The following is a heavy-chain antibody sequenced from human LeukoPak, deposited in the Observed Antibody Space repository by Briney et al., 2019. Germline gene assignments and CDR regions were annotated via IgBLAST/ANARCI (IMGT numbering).Heavy chain of an antibody. Sequence: SETLSLTCTVSGSSISSSSYYWGWIRQPPGKGLEWIGSIYYSGSTYYNPSLKSRVTISVDTSKNQFSLKLSSVTAADTAVYYCASGPHDYPIDYWGQGTLVTVSS. V-gene: IGHV4-39*07. J-gene: IGHJ4*02. CDR2: IYYSGST. D-gene: IGHD4-11*01. CDR3: ASGPHDYPIDY. CDR1: GSSISSSSYY.